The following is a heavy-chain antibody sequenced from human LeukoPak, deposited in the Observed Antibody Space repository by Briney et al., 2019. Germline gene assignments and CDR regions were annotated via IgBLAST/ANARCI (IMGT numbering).Heavy chain of an antibody. J-gene: IGHJ4*02. D-gene: IGHD5-24*01. CDR2: ISSDGIST. CDR1: GFTFSSYW. CDR3: ARSREPGRDGDY. Sequence: PGGSLTLSCAASGFTFSSYWMHWVRRVPGKGLVWVSRISSDGISTAYADSVKGRFTLSRDNAKNTLYLQMNSLRADDTAVYYCARSREPGRDGDYWGQGTLVTVSS. V-gene: IGHV3-74*01.